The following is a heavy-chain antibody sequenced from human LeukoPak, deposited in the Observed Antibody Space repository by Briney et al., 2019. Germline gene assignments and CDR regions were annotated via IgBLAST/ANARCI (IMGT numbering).Heavy chain of an antibody. CDR1: GFTFSSYV. V-gene: IGHV3-33*01. D-gene: IGHD3-10*01. Sequence: PGLSLRLSCAASGFTFSSYVMHWVRQAPGKGLEWVAGIWYDGSNKYYADSVKGRFTISRDNSKNTLYLQMNSLRAEDTAVYYCARGTQLWFGELSWFDPWGQGTLVTVSS. CDR3: ARGTQLWFGELSWFDP. J-gene: IGHJ5*02. CDR2: IWYDGSNK.